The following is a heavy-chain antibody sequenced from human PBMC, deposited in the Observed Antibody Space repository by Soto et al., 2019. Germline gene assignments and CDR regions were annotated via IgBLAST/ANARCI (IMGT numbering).Heavy chain of an antibody. CDR3: ASGDRFYYDSSGYSGYFNF. J-gene: IGHJ4*02. CDR2: IWYDGSNK. D-gene: IGHD3-22*01. V-gene: IGHV3-33*01. Sequence: PGGFLRLSCAASGFTTFSSYGMHWVRQAPGQGLEWVAVIWYDGSNKYYADSVKGRFTISRDNSKNTLYLQMSSLRAEDTAVYYCASGDRFYYDSSGYSGYFNFWGQGTLVTVSS. CDR1: GFTTFSSYG.